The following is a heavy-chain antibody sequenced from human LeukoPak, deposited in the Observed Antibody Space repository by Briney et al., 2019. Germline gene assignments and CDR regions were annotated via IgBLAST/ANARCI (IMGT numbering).Heavy chain of an antibody. CDR2: IKQDGSEK. J-gene: IGHJ4*02. D-gene: IGHD3-16*01. CDR3: ARDPGEDY. V-gene: IGHV3-7*03. CDR1: GFTFSSYT. Sequence: GGSLRLSCAASGFTFSSYTMSWVRQAPGKGLEWVANIKQDGSEKYYVDSVKGRFTISRDNAKNSLYLQMNSLRAEDTAVYYCARDPGEDYWGQGTLVTVSS.